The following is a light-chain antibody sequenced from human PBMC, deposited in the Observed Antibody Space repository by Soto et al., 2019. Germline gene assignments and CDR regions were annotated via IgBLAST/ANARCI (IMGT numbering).Light chain of an antibody. Sequence: DIQMTQSPSSLSASVGDRVTITCRASQSISSYLNWYQQKPGKAPKLLIYAASSLQSGVPSRFSGSGSWTDFTLTISRLPPEDFATYYCQQSYRTPRTFGQGTKVEIK. V-gene: IGKV1-39*01. CDR3: QQSYRTPRT. J-gene: IGKJ1*01. CDR2: AAS. CDR1: QSISSY.